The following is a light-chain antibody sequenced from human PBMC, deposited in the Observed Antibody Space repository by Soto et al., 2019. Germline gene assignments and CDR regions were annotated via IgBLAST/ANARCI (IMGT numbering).Light chain of an antibody. V-gene: IGKV3-20*01. CDR2: GAS. CDR3: QHYNCWPPKT. CDR1: QSVSSSY. J-gene: IGKJ1*01. Sequence: EIVLTQSPGTLSLSPGERATLSCRAIQSVSSSYLAWYQQKPGQAPRLLIYGASSRATGIPARFSGSGSGTDFTLTISSLQSEDFAVYYCQHYNCWPPKTFGQGTKVDIK.